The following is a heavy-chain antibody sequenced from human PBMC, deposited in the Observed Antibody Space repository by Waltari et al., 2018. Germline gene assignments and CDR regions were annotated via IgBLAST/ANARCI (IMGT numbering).Heavy chain of an antibody. CDR1: GGSFSGLY. CDR3: ARGANLRFLEWLFKENYYYYYYMDV. J-gene: IGHJ6*03. CDR2: INHRGRT. Sequence: QVQLQQWGAGLLQPSATLSLPCAVYGGSFSGLYWSWIGQSPGRGLGWNGEINHRGRTNYNPSLKSRVTISVDTSKNQFSLKLSSVTAADTAVYYCARGANLRFLEWLFKENYYYYYYMDVWGKGTTVTVSS. D-gene: IGHD3-3*01. V-gene: IGHV4-34*01.